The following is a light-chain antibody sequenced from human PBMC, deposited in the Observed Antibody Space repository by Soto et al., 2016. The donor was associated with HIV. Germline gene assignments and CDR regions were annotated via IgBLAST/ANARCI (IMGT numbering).Light chain of an antibody. V-gene: IGKV1-5*03. Sequence: DIQMTQSPSTLSASVGDRVTITCRASQSISSWVAWYQQKPGKAPNLLIYKASNLESGVPSRFSGGGSGTEFTLTISSLQPDDFATYCCQQYQTEEGTFGQGTTVEVK. CDR3: QQYQTEEGT. CDR2: KAS. J-gene: IGKJ1*01. CDR1: QSISSW.